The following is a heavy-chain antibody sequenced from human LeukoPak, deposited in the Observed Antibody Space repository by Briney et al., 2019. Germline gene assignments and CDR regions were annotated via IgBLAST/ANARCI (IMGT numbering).Heavy chain of an antibody. J-gene: IGHJ4*02. Sequence: GGSLRLSCEASGFTVTSNYMSRVRQAPGKGLEWVSVIHIGGSAYYADSVKGRFTISRDNTNNSLYLQMNSLRADDTAVYYCARGDSSGCPDYWGQGSLVTVSS. CDR3: ARGDSSGCPDY. CDR2: IHIGGSA. V-gene: IGHV3-53*01. D-gene: IGHD3-22*01. CDR1: GFTVTSNY.